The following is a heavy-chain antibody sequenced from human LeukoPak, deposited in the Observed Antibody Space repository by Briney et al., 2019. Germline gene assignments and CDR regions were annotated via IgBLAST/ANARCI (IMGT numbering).Heavy chain of an antibody. CDR3: AREEGHYDYYFDY. J-gene: IGHJ4*02. CDR2: FDPKDGDA. D-gene: IGHD3-22*01. Sequence: GASVKVSCKVSGYTLTELSVHWVRQAPGKGLEWMGNFDPKDGDAIYAQRFQGRVTMTEDTSTHTAYMELSSLRSEDTAVYYCAREEGHYDYYFDYWGQGTLVTVSS. CDR1: GYTLTELS. V-gene: IGHV1-24*01.